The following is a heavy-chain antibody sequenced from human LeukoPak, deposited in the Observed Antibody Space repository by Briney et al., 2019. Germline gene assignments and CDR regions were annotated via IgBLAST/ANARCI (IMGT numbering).Heavy chain of an antibody. CDR2: VSAFNGNT. Sequence: ASVKVSYKASGYTFSSYGIIWVRQAPGQGLEWMGWVSAFNGNTDYAPKLQGRVTMTTDTSTTTAYMELRSLTSDDTAVYYCARRGGSYSHAYFWGQGTLVTVSS. J-gene: IGHJ4*02. CDR3: ARRGGSYSHAYF. CDR1: GYTFSSYG. V-gene: IGHV1-18*01. D-gene: IGHD1-26*01.